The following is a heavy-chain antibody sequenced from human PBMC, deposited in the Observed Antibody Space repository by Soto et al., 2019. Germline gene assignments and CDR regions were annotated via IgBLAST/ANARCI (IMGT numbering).Heavy chain of an antibody. CDR3: AGALGYCTGGDCYGDVCFHF. CDR2: TSSSGRA. D-gene: IGHD2-8*02. CDR1: GGSISSGGYY. V-gene: IGHV4-31*03. Sequence: QVQLQESGPGLVKPSQSLSLTCTVSGGSISSGGYYWNWIRQRPGKGLEWIGYTSSSGRANYNPSLEGRVVISLDTSKSHFSLKLSSVTAADTAVYHCAGALGYCTGGDCYGDVCFHFWGQGTLVTVSS. J-gene: IGHJ4*02.